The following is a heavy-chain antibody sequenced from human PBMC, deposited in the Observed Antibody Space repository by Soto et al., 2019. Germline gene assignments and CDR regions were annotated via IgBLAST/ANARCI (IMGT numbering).Heavy chain of an antibody. V-gene: IGHV4-4*02. J-gene: IGHJ3*02. CDR1: GGSISSGNR. Sequence: PSETLSLTCAVSGGSISSGNRWSWVRQPPGTGLEWIGEIHHSGSTNYNPSLKSRVTISVDKSKNHFSLRLSSVTAADTAVYYCARVTYYDIFASGTPDAFDIWGQGTMVTVSS. CDR3: ARVTYYDIFASGTPDAFDI. CDR2: IHHSGST. D-gene: IGHD3-9*01.